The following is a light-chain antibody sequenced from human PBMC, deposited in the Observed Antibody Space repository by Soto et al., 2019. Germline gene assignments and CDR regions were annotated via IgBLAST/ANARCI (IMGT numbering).Light chain of an antibody. CDR1: QSVSSTF. CDR3: QQFDSSVT. CDR2: GAT. V-gene: IGKV3-20*01. Sequence: EIVLTQSPGSLSLSPGERATLSCRASQSVSSTFFAWYQQRPGQAPRLLMYGATSRATGIPERFSGSGSGKDFTLTISRLEPEDFAVYYCQQFDSSVTFGQGPKVEIK. J-gene: IGKJ1*01.